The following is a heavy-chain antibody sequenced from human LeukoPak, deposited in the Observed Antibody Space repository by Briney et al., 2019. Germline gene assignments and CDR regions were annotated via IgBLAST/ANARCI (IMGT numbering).Heavy chain of an antibody. V-gene: IGHV3-30*04. J-gene: IGHJ4*02. D-gene: IGHD3-22*01. Sequence: QTGGSLRLSCAASGFTFSSYAMHWVRQAPGKGLEWVAVISYDGSNKDYADSVKGRFTISRDNSKNTLYLQMNSLRPEDTAVYYCARGLAYYYDSTAYFLDYWGQGTLVTVSS. CDR3: ARGLAYYYDSTAYFLDY. CDR1: GFTFSSYA. CDR2: ISYDGSNK.